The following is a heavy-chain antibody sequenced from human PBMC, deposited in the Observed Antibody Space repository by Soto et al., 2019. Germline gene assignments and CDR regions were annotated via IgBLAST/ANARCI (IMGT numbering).Heavy chain of an antibody. V-gene: IGHV1-69*13. CDR2: IIPVFGTA. J-gene: IGHJ6*02. Sequence: SVKVSCKAFGGTFSSYGVSWVRQAPGQGLEWVGRIIPVFGTANYAQKFQGRVTITADESTSTAYMELSSLRSEDTAVYYCARELSYSSARGRYYYYGMDVWGQGTTVTVSS. CDR1: GGTFSSYG. CDR3: ARELSYSSARGRYYYYGMDV. D-gene: IGHD6-25*01.